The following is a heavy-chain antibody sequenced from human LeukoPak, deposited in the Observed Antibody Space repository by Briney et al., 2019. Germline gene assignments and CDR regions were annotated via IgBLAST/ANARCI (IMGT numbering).Heavy chain of an antibody. J-gene: IGHJ5*02. CDR3: AKSLYSSGLYWFDP. D-gene: IGHD6-19*01. CDR1: GFTFSSYG. V-gene: IGHV3-30*18. CDR2: ISYDGSNK. Sequence: PGRSLRLSCAASGFTFSSYGMHWVRQAPGKGLEWEAVISYDGSNKYYADSVKGRFTISRDNSKNTLYLQMNSLRAEDTAVYYCAKSLYSSGLYWFDPWGQGTLVTVSS.